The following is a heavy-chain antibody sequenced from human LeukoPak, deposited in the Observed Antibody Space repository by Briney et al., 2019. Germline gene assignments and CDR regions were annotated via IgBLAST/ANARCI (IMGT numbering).Heavy chain of an antibody. D-gene: IGHD6-13*01. J-gene: IGHJ6*02. CDR1: GFTFTNYA. Sequence: GGSLRLSCAASGFTFTNYAMNWVRQAPGKGLEWVSVIYSGGSTYYADSVKGRFTISRDNSKNTLYLQMNSLRAEDTAVYYCASTGYSSSWYFDYYYYGMDVWGQGTTVTVSS. CDR3: ASTGYSSSWYFDYYYYGMDV. CDR2: IYSGGST. V-gene: IGHV3-53*01.